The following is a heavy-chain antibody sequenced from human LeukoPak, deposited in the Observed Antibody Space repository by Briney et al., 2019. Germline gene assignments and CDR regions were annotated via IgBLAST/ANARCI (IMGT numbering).Heavy chain of an antibody. Sequence: PSETLSVTCAVYGGSFNGYYWSWIRQTPGKGLEWLGEINYSGSTNSNPSLKSRVTMSVDTSKNQFSLKLTSVTAADTAVYYCARAVADMEGYWGQGTLVTVSS. D-gene: IGHD6-19*01. CDR2: INYSGST. V-gene: IGHV4-34*01. J-gene: IGHJ4*02. CDR1: GGSFNGYY. CDR3: ARAVADMEGY.